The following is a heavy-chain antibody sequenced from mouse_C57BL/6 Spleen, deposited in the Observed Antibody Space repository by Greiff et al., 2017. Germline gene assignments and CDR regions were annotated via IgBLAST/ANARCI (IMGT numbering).Heavy chain of an antibody. CDR2: IDPEGGGT. J-gene: IGHJ3*01. CDR3: AREVGYDGLDY. D-gene: IGHD2-2*01. CDR1: GYNITGYW. V-gene: IGHV14-2*01. Sequence: EVQLQQSGAELVKPGASVKLSCTASGYNITGYWMHWVKQRPGRGLEWIGRIDPEGGGTKYAPKFQGKATMTADKPSNTAYMQLSSLTSEDTAGYYCAREVGYDGLDYWGQGTLVTVSA.